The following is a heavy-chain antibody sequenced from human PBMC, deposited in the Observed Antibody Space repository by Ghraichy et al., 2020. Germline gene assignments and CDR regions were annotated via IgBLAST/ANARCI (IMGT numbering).Heavy chain of an antibody. CDR3: AKGRYSRTWYRGNHYYYYGMDV. CDR2: MSYDGGDQ. V-gene: IGHV3-30*18. J-gene: IGHJ6*02. D-gene: IGHD6-13*01. CDR1: GFTFSYYG. Sequence: GGSLRLSCAASGFTFSYYGMYWVRQAPGKGLDWVAVMSYDGGDQYYADSVKGRFTISRDNSKNTLYLQMNSLRAEDTAVYYCAKGRYSRTWYRGNHYYYYGMDVWGQGTTVTVSS.